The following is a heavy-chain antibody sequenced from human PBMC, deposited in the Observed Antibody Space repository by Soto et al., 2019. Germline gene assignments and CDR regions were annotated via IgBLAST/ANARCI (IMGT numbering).Heavy chain of an antibody. V-gene: IGHV4-4*02. D-gene: IGHD1-26*01. CDR2: IYHSGGT. Sequence: SETLSLTCAVSGGSISSHNWWSWVRQPPGKGLEWIGEIYHSGGTNYNPSLKSRVIMSVVPSKNLFSLTLNSVTAADTAFYYCARDMHAGFTHYFDPWGQGTLVTVSS. CDR3: ARDMHAGFTHYFDP. J-gene: IGHJ5*02. CDR1: GGSISSHNW.